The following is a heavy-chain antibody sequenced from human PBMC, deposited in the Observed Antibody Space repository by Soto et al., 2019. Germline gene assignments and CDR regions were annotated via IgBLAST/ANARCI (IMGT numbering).Heavy chain of an antibody. CDR3: ARADRSAFEV. CDR2: IYSIYGRSRT. Sequence: EEQLVESGGGLVQLGGSLRLSCAASGFSVSEQHMSWVRQAPGKGLEWVSTIYSIYGRSRTCYADSVKGRFTISRDNSKNALSLQMKTLRAEDTAVYYCARADRSAFEVWGQGAMVTVSS. J-gene: IGHJ3*01. V-gene: IGHV3-66*01. CDR1: GFSVSEQH.